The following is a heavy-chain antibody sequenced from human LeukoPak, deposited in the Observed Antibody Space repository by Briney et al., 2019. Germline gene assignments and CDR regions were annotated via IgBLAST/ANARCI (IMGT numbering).Heavy chain of an antibody. CDR2: SIPIFGTA. CDR3: AREIRDPTIFGVVIWFDP. Sequence: SVKVSCKASGGIFSSYGISWVRQAPGQGLEWMGGSIPIFGTANYAQKFQGRVTITADESTSTAYMELSSLRSEDTAVYYCAREIRDPTIFGVVIWFDPWGQGTLVTVSS. V-gene: IGHV1-69*13. J-gene: IGHJ5*02. CDR1: GGIFSSYG. D-gene: IGHD3-3*01.